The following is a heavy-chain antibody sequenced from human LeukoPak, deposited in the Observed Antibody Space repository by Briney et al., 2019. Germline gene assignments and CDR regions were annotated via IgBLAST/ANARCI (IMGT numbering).Heavy chain of an antibody. Sequence: SETLSLTCTVSGGSISSGSYYWSWIRQPAGKGLEWIGRIYTSGSTNYNPSLKSRVTISVDTSKNQFSLKLSSVTAADTAVYYCARRQRIAVAGFDWGQGTLVTVSS. V-gene: IGHV4-61*02. CDR1: GGSISSGSYY. CDR2: IYTSGST. J-gene: IGHJ4*02. D-gene: IGHD6-19*01. CDR3: ARRQRIAVAGFD.